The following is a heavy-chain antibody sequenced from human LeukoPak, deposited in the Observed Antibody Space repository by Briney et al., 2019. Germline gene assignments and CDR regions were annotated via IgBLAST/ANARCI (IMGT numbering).Heavy chain of an antibody. Sequence: AGGSLRLSCAASGFTFSSYAMSWVGQAPGNGLKWVSAISGSGGSTYYADSVKGRFPISRDNSKHTLYLQMNSLRAEDTAVYYCAKDALYRSSSFKDYWGQGTLVTVSS. CDR2: ISGSGGST. D-gene: IGHD6-6*01. CDR3: AKDALYRSSSFKDY. V-gene: IGHV3-23*01. CDR1: GFTFSSYA. J-gene: IGHJ4*02.